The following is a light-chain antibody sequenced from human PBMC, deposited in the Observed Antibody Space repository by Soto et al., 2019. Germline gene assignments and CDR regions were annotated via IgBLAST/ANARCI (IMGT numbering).Light chain of an antibody. CDR3: QQRSSCPLS. CDR2: DAF. J-gene: IGKJ4*01. Sequence: EIVMTQSPATLSSSPGERATLSCRASQSVGSYFAWYQQKPGKAPRLLIYDAFSRATGVPARFSGSGSGTDFTLTISSLEPDDFAVYFCQQRSSCPLSFGGGTMVEIK. CDR1: QSVGSY. V-gene: IGKV3-11*01.